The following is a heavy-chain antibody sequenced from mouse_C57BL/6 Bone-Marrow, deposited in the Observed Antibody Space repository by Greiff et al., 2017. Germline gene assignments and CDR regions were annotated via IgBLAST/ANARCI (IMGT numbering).Heavy chain of an antibody. CDR3: ARSRYYGSRAMDY. J-gene: IGHJ4*01. CDR1: GYTFTDYN. CDR2: INPNNGGT. V-gene: IGHV1-22*01. D-gene: IGHD1-1*01. Sequence: VQLQQSGPELVKPGASVKMSCKASGYTFTDYNMHWVKQSHGKSLEWIGYINPNNGGTSYNQKFKGKATLTVNKSSSTAYMELRSLTSEDSAVYYCARSRYYGSRAMDYWGQGTSVTVSS.